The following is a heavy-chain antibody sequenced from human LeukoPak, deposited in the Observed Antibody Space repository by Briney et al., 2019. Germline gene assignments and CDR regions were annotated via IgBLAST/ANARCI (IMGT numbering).Heavy chain of an antibody. J-gene: IGHJ5*02. CDR1: GGSFSGYY. CDR3: ARSLSSTSRYSSVCGFDP. Sequence: SETLSLTCTVSGGSFSGYYWSWIRQPPGKGLEWIGEINHSGSTNYNPSLKSRVTISVDTSKNQFSLKLSSVTAADTAVYYCARSLSSTSRYSSVCGFDPWGQGTLVTVSS. D-gene: IGHD2-2*02. CDR2: INHSGST. V-gene: IGHV4-34*01.